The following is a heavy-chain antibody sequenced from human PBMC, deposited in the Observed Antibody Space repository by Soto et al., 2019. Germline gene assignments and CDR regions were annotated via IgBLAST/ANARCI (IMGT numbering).Heavy chain of an antibody. CDR2: ISGSGGST. CDR3: AKDFTESTGWDPLDY. J-gene: IGHJ4*02. D-gene: IGHD2-8*02. V-gene: IGHV3-23*01. Sequence: GGSLRLSCAASGFTFGSYAMNWVRQAPGRGLEWVSVISGSGGSTYYADSVKGRFTISRDNSRNTVFLQMNSLRAEDTALYYCAKDFTESTGWDPLDYWGQGTLVTVSS. CDR1: GFTFGSYA.